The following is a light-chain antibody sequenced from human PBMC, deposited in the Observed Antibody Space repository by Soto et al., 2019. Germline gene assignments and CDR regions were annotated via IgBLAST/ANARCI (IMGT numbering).Light chain of an antibody. CDR3: CSYAGGYTWV. J-gene: IGLJ3*02. V-gene: IGLV2-11*01. CDR1: SSDVGGYIY. CDR2: NVN. Sequence: QSALTQPRSVSGSPGQSVTFSCTGTSSDVGGYIYVSWYQQHPGKAPKLLIYNVNKRPSGVPDRFSGSKSGNTASLTISGLQAEDEAYYYCCSYAGGYTWVFGGGTKLTVL.